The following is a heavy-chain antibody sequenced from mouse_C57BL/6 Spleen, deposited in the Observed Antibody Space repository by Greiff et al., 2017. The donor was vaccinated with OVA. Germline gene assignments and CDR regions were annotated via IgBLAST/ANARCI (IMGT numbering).Heavy chain of an antibody. J-gene: IGHJ2*01. D-gene: IGHD2-1*01. Sequence: VQLQQSGPELVKPGASVKISCKASGYAFSSSWMHWVKQRPGKGLEWIGRIYPGDGDTNYNGKFKGKATLTADKSSSTAYMQLSSLTSEDSAVYFWARYYGNYWGQGTTLTGSS. CDR1: GYAFSSSW. CDR2: IYPGDGDT. V-gene: IGHV1-82*01. CDR3: ARYYGNY.